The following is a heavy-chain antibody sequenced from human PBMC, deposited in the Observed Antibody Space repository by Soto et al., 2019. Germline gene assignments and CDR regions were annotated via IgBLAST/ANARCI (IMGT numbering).Heavy chain of an antibody. Sequence: SETLSLTRTVSGGSISSSSYYWAWVRQPPGKGLEWIGSIYSGGRTSYNPSLESRVSISVDTSKKQFSLKLNSVTAADTAVYYCARKSDAAASKVPDFWGQGTLVTVSS. CDR1: GGSISSSSYY. D-gene: IGHD6-25*01. J-gene: IGHJ4*02. CDR3: ARKSDAAASKVPDF. CDR2: IYSGGRT. V-gene: IGHV4-39*01.